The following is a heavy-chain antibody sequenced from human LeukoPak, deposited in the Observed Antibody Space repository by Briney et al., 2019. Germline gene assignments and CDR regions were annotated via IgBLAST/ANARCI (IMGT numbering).Heavy chain of an antibody. D-gene: IGHD3-10*01. V-gene: IGHV1-69-2*01. CDR2: VDPEDAKA. CDR3: SGRSSLAFDV. J-gene: IGHJ3*01. CDR1: GYTFSDYY. Sequence: GATVKISCKSSGYTFSDYYIHWVRQAPGGGLQWLGRVDPEDAKAVYSENLQGRVTITADSFSDSTYMFLSSLTSKDTAFYATSGRSSLAFDVWGQGTVVTVSS.